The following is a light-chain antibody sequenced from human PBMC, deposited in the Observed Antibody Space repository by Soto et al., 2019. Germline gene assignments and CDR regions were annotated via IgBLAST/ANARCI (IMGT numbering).Light chain of an antibody. CDR1: QSVLYSSNNKNY. CDR2: WAS. V-gene: IGKV4-1*01. Sequence: DIVMTQSPDSLAASLGERATINCKSSQSVLYSSNNKNYLAWYQQKPGQPPKLLIYWASTRESGVPDRFSGSGSGTDFTLTISSLQAEDVAVYYCQQCYSTPPTFGQGTKLEIK. CDR3: QQCYSTPPT. J-gene: IGKJ2*01.